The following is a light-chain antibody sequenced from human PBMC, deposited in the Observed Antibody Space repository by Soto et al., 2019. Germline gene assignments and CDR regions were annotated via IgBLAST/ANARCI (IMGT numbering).Light chain of an antibody. CDR3: QHYGSSPWT. CDR2: TTS. J-gene: IGKJ1*01. Sequence: EIVLTQSPGTLSLSPGERATLSCRASQSISVTYLAWYQQKPGQAPRLLIYTTSIRATGIPDRFSGSGSGTDFTLTISSLEPEDSAVYYCQHYGSSPWTFGQGTKV. V-gene: IGKV3-20*01. CDR1: QSISVTY.